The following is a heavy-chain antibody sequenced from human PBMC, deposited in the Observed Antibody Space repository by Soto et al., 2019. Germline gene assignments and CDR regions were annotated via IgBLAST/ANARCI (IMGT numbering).Heavy chain of an antibody. CDR3: AKDKRGFL. J-gene: IGHJ4*02. CDR2: ISYDGSNK. Sequence: QVQLVESGGGVVQPGRSLRLSCAASGFTFSSYGMHWVRQAPGKGLEWVAVISYDGSNKYYADSVKGRFTISRDNSKNTLYLQMNSLRAEDTAVYYCAKDKRGFLCGQGTLVTVSS. CDR1: GFTFSSYG. V-gene: IGHV3-30*18. D-gene: IGHD6-25*01.